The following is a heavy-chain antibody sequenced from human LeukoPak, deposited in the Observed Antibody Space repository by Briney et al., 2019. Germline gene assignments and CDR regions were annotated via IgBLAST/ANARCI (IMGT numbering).Heavy chain of an antibody. J-gene: IGHJ4*02. CDR3: ARGYSYGYVLT. CDR2: ISSSSSYI. CDR1: GYTLTELS. V-gene: IGHV3-21*01. D-gene: IGHD5-18*01. Sequence: GASVKVSCKVSGYTLTELSMNWVRQAPGKGLEWVSSISSSSSYIYYADSVKGRFTISRDNAKNSLYLQMNSLRAEDTAVYYCARGYSYGYVLTWGQGTLVTVSS.